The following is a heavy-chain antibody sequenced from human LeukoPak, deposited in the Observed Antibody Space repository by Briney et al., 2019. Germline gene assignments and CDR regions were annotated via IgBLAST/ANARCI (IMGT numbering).Heavy chain of an antibody. CDR3: AKTFQQWLANDY. V-gene: IGHV3-23*01. Sequence: GGSLRLSCAASGFTFSSYAMSWVRQAPGRGLEWVSSISGSGDSTYYADSVKGRFAISRDNSKNTLYLQMNSLRAEDTAVYYCAKTFQQWLANDYWGQGTLVTVSS. CDR1: GFTFSSYA. J-gene: IGHJ4*02. D-gene: IGHD6-19*01. CDR2: ISGSGDST.